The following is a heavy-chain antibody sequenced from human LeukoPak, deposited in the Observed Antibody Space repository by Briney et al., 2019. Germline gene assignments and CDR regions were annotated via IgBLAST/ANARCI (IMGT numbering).Heavy chain of an antibody. CDR2: ISYDGTNK. CDR1: GFTFSNYA. V-gene: IGHV3-30*14. J-gene: IGHJ3*02. CDR3: ARDSGRFDVFDI. Sequence: GGSLRLSCAASGFTFSNYAMRWVRQAPGKGLEWVAVISYDGTNKYYADSVKGRFTISRDNSQNTLYLQMNSLRAEDTVVYYCARDSGRFDVFDIWGQGTMVTVSS. D-gene: IGHD3-10*01.